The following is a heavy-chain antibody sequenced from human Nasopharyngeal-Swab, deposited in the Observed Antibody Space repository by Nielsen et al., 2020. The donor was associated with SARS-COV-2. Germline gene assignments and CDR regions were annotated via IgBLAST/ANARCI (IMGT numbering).Heavy chain of an antibody. CDR2: INHSGST. D-gene: IGHD6-13*01. CDR3: ASVGSSSWYQLWFDP. Sequence: RQAPGKGLEWIGEINHSGSTNYNPSLKSRVTISVDTSKNQFSPKLSSVTAADTAVYYCASVGSSSWYQLWFDPWGQGTLVTVSS. J-gene: IGHJ5*02. V-gene: IGHV4-34*01.